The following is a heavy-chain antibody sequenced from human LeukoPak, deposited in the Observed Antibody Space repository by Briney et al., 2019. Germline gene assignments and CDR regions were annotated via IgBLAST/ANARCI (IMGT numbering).Heavy chain of an antibody. D-gene: IGHD1-1*01. V-gene: IGHV3-11*01. CDR2: ISSSGSTT. Sequence: PGGSLRLSCAASGFTFSDYDMTWIRQAPGKGLEWISYISSSGSTTYYADSVKGRFTISRDNAKNSLYLQMNSLRADDTAVYYFARALRRRASQPYHFDDWGQGTLVTVSS. CDR3: ARALRRRASQPYHFDD. CDR1: GFTFSDYD. J-gene: IGHJ4*02.